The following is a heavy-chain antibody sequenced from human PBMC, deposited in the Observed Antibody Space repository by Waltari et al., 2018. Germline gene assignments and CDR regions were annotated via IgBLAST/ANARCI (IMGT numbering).Heavy chain of an antibody. CDR1: GGSFSGYY. J-gene: IGHJ4*02. CDR2: IYYSGST. Sequence: QVQLQQWGAGLLKPSETLSLTCAVYGGSFSGYYWSWIRQPPGKGLEWIGYIYYSGSTTYNPSRKSRVTISVDTSKNQFSLKLSSVTAADTAVYYCARDQGTTVTRYFDYWGQGTLVTVSS. D-gene: IGHD4-4*01. V-gene: IGHV4-34*11. CDR3: ARDQGTTVTRYFDY.